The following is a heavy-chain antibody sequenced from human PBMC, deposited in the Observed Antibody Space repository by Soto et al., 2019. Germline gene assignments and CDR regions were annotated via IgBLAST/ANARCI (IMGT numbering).Heavy chain of an antibody. D-gene: IGHD6-6*01. Sequence: GGSLRLSCAASGFTFSSYSMNWVRQAPGKGLEWFSSISSSSSYIYYADSVKGRFTISRDNAKNSLYLQMNSLRAEDTAVYYCAREYSSSSAYYGMDVWGQGTTVTVYS. J-gene: IGHJ6*02. CDR3: AREYSSSSAYYGMDV. CDR2: ISSSSSYI. V-gene: IGHV3-21*01. CDR1: GFTFSSYS.